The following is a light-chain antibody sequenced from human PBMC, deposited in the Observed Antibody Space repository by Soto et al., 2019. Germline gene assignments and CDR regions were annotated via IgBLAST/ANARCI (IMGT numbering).Light chain of an antibody. J-gene: IGKJ5*01. Sequence: DNQLTQSPSSIVASVGDRVTITCRASQAVSSWLAWFQQKPGMAPKLVIYDVSSLQSGVPSRFSGSGSGTEFTLTISSLQPEDFATYYCQQSNNHPISFGQGTRLEIK. CDR2: DVS. CDR1: QAVSSW. CDR3: QQSNNHPIS. V-gene: IGKV1-12*01.